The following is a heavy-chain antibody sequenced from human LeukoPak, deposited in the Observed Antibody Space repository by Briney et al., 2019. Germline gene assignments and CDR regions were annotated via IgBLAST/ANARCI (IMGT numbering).Heavy chain of an antibody. J-gene: IGHJ4*02. CDR2: IIPILGTA. CDR1: GGTFSSYA. CDR3: ARGTYYYDSSGYYGY. D-gene: IGHD3-22*01. Sequence: SVKVSCKASGGTFSSYAISWVRQAPGQGLEWMGGIIPILGTANYAQKFQGRVTITADEFTSTAYMELSSLRSEDTAVYYCARGTYYYDSSGYYGYWGQGTLVTVSS. V-gene: IGHV1-69*13.